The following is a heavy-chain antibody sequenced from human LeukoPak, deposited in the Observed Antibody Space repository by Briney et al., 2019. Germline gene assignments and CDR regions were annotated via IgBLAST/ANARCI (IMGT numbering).Heavy chain of an antibody. D-gene: IGHD3-22*01. V-gene: IGHV4-59*12. CDR2: IYYSGST. CDR1: GGSISSYY. J-gene: IGHJ5*02. CDR3: AREGKRITMIVVVSRHWFDP. Sequence: SETLSLTCTVSGGSISSYYWSWIRQPPGKGLEWIGYIYYSGSTNYNPSLKSRVTISVDTSKNQLSLKLSSVTAADTAVYYCAREGKRITMIVVVSRHWFDPWGQGTLVTVSS.